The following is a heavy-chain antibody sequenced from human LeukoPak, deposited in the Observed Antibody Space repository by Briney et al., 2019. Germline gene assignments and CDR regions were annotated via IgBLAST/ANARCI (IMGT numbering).Heavy chain of an antibody. V-gene: IGHV3-7*01. CDR2: IKQDGSAK. J-gene: IGHJ4*02. Sequence: GGSLRLSCVASGFTFSDYWMSWVRQAPGKGLEWVANIKQDGSAKYYVDSVKGRFTISRDNAENSLFLNMDSLRVDDTAVYYCVRDRVWYTSSYTTRIWGQGTLVTVSS. D-gene: IGHD1-14*01. CDR3: VRDRVWYTSSYTTRI. CDR1: GFTFSDYW.